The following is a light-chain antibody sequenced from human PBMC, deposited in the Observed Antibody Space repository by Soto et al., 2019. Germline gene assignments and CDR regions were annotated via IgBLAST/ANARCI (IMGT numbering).Light chain of an antibody. Sequence: EIVLTQSPATLSLSPGERATLSCRASQSVSSYLAWYQQKPRQAPRLLIYDASNRATGIPARFSGSGSGTDFTLTIISLEPEDFAVYYCQQRSNWPPYTFGQGTKLDIK. V-gene: IGKV3-11*01. CDR3: QQRSNWPPYT. CDR2: DAS. CDR1: QSVSSY. J-gene: IGKJ2*01.